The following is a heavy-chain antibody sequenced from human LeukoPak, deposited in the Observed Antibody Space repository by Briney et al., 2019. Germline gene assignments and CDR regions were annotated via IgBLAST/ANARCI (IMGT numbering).Heavy chain of an antibody. Sequence: GASVKVSCKASGGTFSSYAISWVRQAPGQGLEWMGGIIPIFGTANYAQKFQGRVTITTDESTSTAYMELSSLRSEDTAVYYCARETPLRFLEWFPDYWGQGTLVTVSS. D-gene: IGHD3-3*01. CDR3: ARETPLRFLEWFPDY. J-gene: IGHJ4*02. V-gene: IGHV1-69*05. CDR1: GGTFSSYA. CDR2: IIPIFGTA.